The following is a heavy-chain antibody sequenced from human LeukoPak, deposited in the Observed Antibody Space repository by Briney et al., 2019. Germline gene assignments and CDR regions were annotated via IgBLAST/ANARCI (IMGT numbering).Heavy chain of an antibody. D-gene: IGHD6-13*01. J-gene: IGHJ4*02. Sequence: GGSLRLSCAASGFTFSSYWMTWVRQAPGKGLEWVANIKQVGSEKYYVDSVKGRFTISRENAKSSLYLQMNSLRAEDMAVYYCAREVHGSSWTPPNFDYWGQGALVTVSS. CDR2: IKQVGSEK. CDR3: AREVHGSSWTPPNFDY. V-gene: IGHV3-7*01. CDR1: GFTFSSYW.